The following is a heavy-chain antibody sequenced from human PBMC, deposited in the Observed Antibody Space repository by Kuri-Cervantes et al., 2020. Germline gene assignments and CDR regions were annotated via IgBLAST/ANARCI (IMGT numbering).Heavy chain of an antibody. D-gene: IGHD6-13*01. CDR3: ARGGYSSSWYISGTKNWFDP. J-gene: IGHJ5*02. CDR1: GGSISSYY. V-gene: IGHV4-59*13. CDR2: IYYSGST. Sequence: SETLSLTCTVSGGSISSYYWSWIRQPPGKGLDWIGYIYYSGSTNYNPSLKSRVTISVDTSKNQFSLKLSSVTAADTAVYYCARGGYSSSWYISGTKNWFDPWGQGTLVTVSS.